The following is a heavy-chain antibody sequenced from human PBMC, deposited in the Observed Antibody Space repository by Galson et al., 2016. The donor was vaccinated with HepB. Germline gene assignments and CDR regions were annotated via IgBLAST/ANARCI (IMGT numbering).Heavy chain of an antibody. CDR1: GYTFTSYR. Sequence: SVKVSCKASGYTFTSYRISWVRQAPGLGLEWMGWISAYNGNTNYAQRLQGRVTMTTDTSTSTAYMELRSLRSDDTAVYYCARDLYIYGPFSYYYYGMDVWGQGTMVTVSS. J-gene: IGHJ6*02. CDR3: ARDLYIYGPFSYYYYGMDV. V-gene: IGHV1-18*04. D-gene: IGHD5-18*01. CDR2: ISAYNGNT.